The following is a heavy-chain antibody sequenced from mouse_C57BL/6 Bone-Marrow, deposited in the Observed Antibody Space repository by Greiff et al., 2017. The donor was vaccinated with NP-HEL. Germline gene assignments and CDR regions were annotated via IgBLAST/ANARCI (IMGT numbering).Heavy chain of an antibody. J-gene: IGHJ2*01. CDR2: IDPENGDT. Sequence: EVMLVESGAELVRPGASVKLSCTASGFNIKDDYMHWVKQRPEQGLEWIGWIDPENGDTEYASKFQGKATITADTSSNTAYLQLSSLTSEDTAVYYCTYYYGSSYPYYFDYWGQGTTLTVSS. D-gene: IGHD1-1*01. CDR1: GFNIKDDY. CDR3: TYYYGSSYPYYFDY. V-gene: IGHV14-4*01.